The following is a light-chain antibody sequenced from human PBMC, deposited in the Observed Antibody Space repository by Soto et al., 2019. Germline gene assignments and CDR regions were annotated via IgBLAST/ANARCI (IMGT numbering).Light chain of an antibody. V-gene: IGKV3-20*01. Sequence: EMVLTQSPGTLSLSPGERATLTSRASQSVTSSYLAWYQQKPGQAPRLLMYGASSRATGIPDRFSGSGSGTDFTLTISRLQPEDFAVYYCHQYGSSPLTFGPGTKVDMK. CDR2: GAS. CDR1: QSVTSSY. CDR3: HQYGSSPLT. J-gene: IGKJ3*01.